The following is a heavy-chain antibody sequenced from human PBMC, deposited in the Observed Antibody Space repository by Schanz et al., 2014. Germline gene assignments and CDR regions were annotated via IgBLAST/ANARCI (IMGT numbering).Heavy chain of an antibody. Sequence: QVQLVQSGAEVKKPGSSVKVSCTASGGTFSSYTISWIRQAPGQGLEWMGWISANNGNTNYAQKFQGRVTMTTDTSTSTAYMELRSLRSDDTAVYYCARGPLGTSPWGQGTLVTVSS. V-gene: IGHV1-18*01. CDR3: ARGPLGTSP. CDR2: ISANNGNT. CDR1: GGTFSSYT. J-gene: IGHJ5*02. D-gene: IGHD5-12*01.